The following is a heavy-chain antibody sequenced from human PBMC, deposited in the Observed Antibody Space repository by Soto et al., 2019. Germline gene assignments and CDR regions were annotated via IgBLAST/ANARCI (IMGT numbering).Heavy chain of an antibody. V-gene: IGHV3-23*01. Sequence: GGSLRLSCAASGFTFRTFAMNWVRQAPGKGLEWVSAISGSGGSTYYADSVKGRFTISRDNSKNTLYLQMNSLRAEDTAVYYCAKDREYGDFFDYWGQGTLVTVSS. CDR3: AKDREYGDFFDY. J-gene: IGHJ4*02. CDR1: GFTFRTFA. D-gene: IGHD4-17*01. CDR2: ISGSGGST.